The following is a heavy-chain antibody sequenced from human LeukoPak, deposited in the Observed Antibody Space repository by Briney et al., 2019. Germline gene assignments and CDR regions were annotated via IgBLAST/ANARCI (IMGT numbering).Heavy chain of an antibody. CDR3: ARPWAIVVVTPIHDAFDI. D-gene: IGHD2-21*02. CDR1: GFTFSSYA. J-gene: IGHJ3*02. Sequence: GGSLRLSCAASGFTFSSYAMHWVRQAPGKGLEWVAVISYDGSNKYYADSVKGRFTISRDNSKNTLYLQMNSLRAEDTAVYYCARPWAIVVVTPIHDAFDIWGQGTMVTVSS. V-gene: IGHV3-30*04. CDR2: ISYDGSNK.